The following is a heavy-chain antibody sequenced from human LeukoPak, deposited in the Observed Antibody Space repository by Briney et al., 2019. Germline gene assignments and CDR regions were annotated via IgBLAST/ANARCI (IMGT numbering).Heavy chain of an antibody. CDR1: GFIFSNAW. D-gene: IGHD1-26*01. V-gene: IGHV3-15*01. J-gene: IGHJ3*02. CDR2: IKCRNDGGTT. CDR3: VPKWAFDI. Sequence: SGGSLRLPRAASGFIFSNAWLIWVRQAPGKGLEWVGHIKCRNDGGTTDYAAHVKARFTISRDDSKNTLYLQMNSLKTEDTAVYYCVPKWAFDIWGQGTIVHVS.